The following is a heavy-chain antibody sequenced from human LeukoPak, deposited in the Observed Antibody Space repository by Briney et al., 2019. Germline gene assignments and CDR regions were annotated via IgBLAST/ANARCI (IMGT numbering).Heavy chain of an antibody. CDR2: IIPIFGTA. CDR1: GGTFISYA. Sequence: SVKVSCKASGGTFISYAISWVRQAPGQGLEWMGGIIPIFGTANYAQKFQGRVTITADESTSTAYMELSSLRSEDTAVYNPYCSSTSCYSWFDPWGQGTLVTVSS. J-gene: IGHJ5*02. CDR3: YCSSTSCYSWFDP. V-gene: IGHV1-69*13. D-gene: IGHD2-2*01.